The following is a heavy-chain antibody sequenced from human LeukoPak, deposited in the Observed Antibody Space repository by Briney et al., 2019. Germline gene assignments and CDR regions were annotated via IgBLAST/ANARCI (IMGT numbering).Heavy chain of an antibody. J-gene: IGHJ4*02. Sequence: PSQTLSLTCTVSGGSITSGDYYWSWIRQPPGKGLEWIGYIYYSGSTYYNPSLKSRVTISVDTSKNQFSLKLSSVTAADTAVYYCASYTGYSSGWYGQDWGQGTLVTVSS. CDR2: IYYSGST. CDR1: GGSITSGDYY. CDR3: ASYTGYSSGWYGQD. V-gene: IGHV4-30-4*08. D-gene: IGHD6-19*01.